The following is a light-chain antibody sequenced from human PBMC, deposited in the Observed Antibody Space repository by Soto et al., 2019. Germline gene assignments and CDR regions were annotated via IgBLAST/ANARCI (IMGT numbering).Light chain of an antibody. CDR2: LKSDGSH. Sequence: QSVLTQSPSASASLGASVKLTCTLSSGYSSYAIAWHQKQPEKGPRYLMKLKSDGSHNKGDGIPYRFSGSSSGAERYLTISSLQPEDEADYYCQAWGTDIQRVVFGGGTKLTVL. J-gene: IGLJ2*01. CDR3: QAWGTDIQRVV. V-gene: IGLV4-69*01. CDR1: SGYSSYA.